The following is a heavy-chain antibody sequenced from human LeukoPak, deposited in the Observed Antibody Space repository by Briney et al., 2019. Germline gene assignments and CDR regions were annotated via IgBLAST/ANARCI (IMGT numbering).Heavy chain of an antibody. Sequence: GGSLRLSCAASGFTFDDYAMHWVRQAPGKGLEWVSLISWDGGSTYYADSVKGRFTISRDNSKNSLYLQMNSLRAEDTALYYCAKDSLAAVADDYYYYYYMDVWGKGTTVTVSS. J-gene: IGHJ6*03. V-gene: IGHV3-43D*03. D-gene: IGHD6-19*01. CDR2: ISWDGGST. CDR3: AKDSLAAVADDYYYYYYMDV. CDR1: GFTFDDYA.